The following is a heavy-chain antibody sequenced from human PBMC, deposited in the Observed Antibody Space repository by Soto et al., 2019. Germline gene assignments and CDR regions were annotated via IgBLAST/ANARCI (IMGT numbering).Heavy chain of an antibody. CDR2: IKSKTDGGTT. J-gene: IGHJ6*02. D-gene: IGHD2-8*01. CDR3: TTATPEDIVLMVYAIPSYYYYGMDV. CDR1: GFTFSNAW. Sequence: EVQLVESGGGLVKPGGSLRLSCAASGFTFSNAWMNWVRQAPGKGLEWVGRIKSKTDGGTTDYAAPVKGRFTISRDDSKNTLYLQMNSLKTEDTAVYYCTTATPEDIVLMVYAIPSYYYYGMDVWGQGTTVTVSS. V-gene: IGHV3-15*07.